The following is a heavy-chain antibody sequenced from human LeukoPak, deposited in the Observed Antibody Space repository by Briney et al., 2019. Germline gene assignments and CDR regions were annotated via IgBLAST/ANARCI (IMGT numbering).Heavy chain of an antibody. V-gene: IGHV3-23*01. J-gene: IGHJ4*02. CDR1: GFTFSSYA. CDR2: ISGSGGST. Sequence: GGSLRLSCAASGFTFSSYAMSWVRQAPGKGLEWVSAISGSGGSTYYADSVKGRFTISRDNSKNTLYLQMNSLRAKDTAVYYCAKALRGGAAAGSFDYWGQGTQVTVSS. D-gene: IGHD6-13*01. CDR3: AKALRGGAAAGSFDY.